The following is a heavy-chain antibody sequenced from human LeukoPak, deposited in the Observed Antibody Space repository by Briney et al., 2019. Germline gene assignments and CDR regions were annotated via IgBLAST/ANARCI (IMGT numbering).Heavy chain of an antibody. D-gene: IGHD6-13*01. CDR3: AKDVVRSSWHYWFDH. Sequence: GGSLRLSCTVSGFTFSSYAMSWVRQAPGKGLELVSGISDSGGSTYHADSVKGRFTISRDNSRNTLYLEMNSLRAEDTAVYYCAKDVVRSSWHYWFDHWGQGTLVTVSS. CDR1: GFTFSSYA. V-gene: IGHV3-23*01. J-gene: IGHJ5*02. CDR2: ISDSGGST.